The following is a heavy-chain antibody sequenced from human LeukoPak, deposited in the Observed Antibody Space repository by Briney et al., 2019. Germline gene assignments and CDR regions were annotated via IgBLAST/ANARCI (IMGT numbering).Heavy chain of an antibody. CDR2: ISSSGSTI. J-gene: IGHJ6*02. CDR3: ARDNWNYVGYYYYGMDV. CDR1: GFTFSDYC. Sequence: GGSLRLSCAASGFTFSDYCMSWIRQAPGKGLEWVSYISSSGSTIYYADSVKGRFTISRDNAKNSLYLQMNSLRAEDTAVYYCARDNWNYVGYYYYGMDVWGQGTTVTVSS. D-gene: IGHD1-7*01. V-gene: IGHV3-11*01.